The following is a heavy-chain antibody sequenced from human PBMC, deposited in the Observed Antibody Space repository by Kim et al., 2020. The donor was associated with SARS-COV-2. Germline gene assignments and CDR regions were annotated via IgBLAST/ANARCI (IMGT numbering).Heavy chain of an antibody. CDR3: AHKKKDTISWFGDAFDI. J-gene: IGHJ3*02. Sequence: SGPTLVKPTQTLTLTCTFSGFSLSTSGVGVGWIRQPPGKALEWLALIYWDDDKRYSSSLKSRLTITKDTSKNQVVLTVTNMDPVDTATYFCAHKKKDTISWFGDAFDIWGQGTMVTVSS. D-gene: IGHD6-13*01. CDR2: IYWDDDK. V-gene: IGHV2-5*02. CDR1: GFSLSTSGVG.